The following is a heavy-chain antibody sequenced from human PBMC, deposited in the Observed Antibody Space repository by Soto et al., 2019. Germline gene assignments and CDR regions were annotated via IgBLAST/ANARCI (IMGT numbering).Heavy chain of an antibody. CDR1: GGSISSGGYS. CDR2: IYHSGST. D-gene: IGHD6-13*01. Sequence: SETLSLTCAVSGGSISSGGYSWSWIRQPPGKGLEWIGYIYHSGSTYYNPSLKSRVTISVDRSKNQFSLKLSSVTAADTAVYYCARVTSSKGGTFDSWGQGTLVTVSS. V-gene: IGHV4-30-2*01. CDR3: ARVTSSKGGTFDS. J-gene: IGHJ4*02.